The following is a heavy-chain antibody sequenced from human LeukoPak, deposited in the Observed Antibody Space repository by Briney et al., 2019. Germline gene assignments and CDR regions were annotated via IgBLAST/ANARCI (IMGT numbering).Heavy chain of an antibody. CDR1: GYTFTSYD. Sequence: ASVNVSFKASGYTFTSYDINWVRQATGQGLEGMGLMNPNSGSTGYAQKFQGRVTITRNNSISTAYMELSGLRSEDTAVYYCARGRSTGYPYYFEYWGQGTLVTVSS. CDR3: ARGRSTGYPYYFEY. V-gene: IGHV1-8*03. D-gene: IGHD5-12*01. J-gene: IGHJ4*02. CDR2: MNPNSGST.